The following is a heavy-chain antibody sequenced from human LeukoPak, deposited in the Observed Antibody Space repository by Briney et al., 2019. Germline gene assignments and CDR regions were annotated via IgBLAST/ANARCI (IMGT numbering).Heavy chain of an antibody. J-gene: IGHJ5*02. D-gene: IGHD6-6*01. CDR3: AREVMGVAARLKDGAWFDP. V-gene: IGHV4-39*07. CDR1: GGSISSSSYY. Sequence: PSETLSLTCTVSGGSISSSSYYWGWIRQPPGKGLEWIGSIYYSGSTYYNPSLKSRVTISVDTSKNQFSLKLSPVTAADTAVYYCAREVMGVAARLKDGAWFDPWGQGTLVTVSS. CDR2: IYYSGST.